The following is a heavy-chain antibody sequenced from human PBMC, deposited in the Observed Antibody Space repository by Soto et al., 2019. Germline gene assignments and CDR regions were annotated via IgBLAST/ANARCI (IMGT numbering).Heavy chain of an antibody. CDR1: GFTVSNNY. V-gene: IGHV3-53*01. Sequence: GGSLRRSCAVSGFTVSNNYMSWVRQAPGKGVEGALVIYSGGYTSFGDSLKGRFTISRNKSKNHQYLQMNSLRADDPAVYYCGAHPRGGGYWGQGTLVTVSS. CDR2: IYSGGYT. J-gene: IGHJ4*02. D-gene: IGHD3-16*01. CDR3: GAHPRGGGY.